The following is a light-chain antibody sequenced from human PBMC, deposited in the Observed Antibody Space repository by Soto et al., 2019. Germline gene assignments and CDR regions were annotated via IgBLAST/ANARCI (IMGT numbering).Light chain of an antibody. CDR2: KAS. V-gene: IGKV1-5*03. CDR3: QHYNCYSEA. CDR1: QTISSW. Sequence: DIPMTQSPSTLSGSVGERVTITCRASQTISSWLAWYQQKPGKAPKLLIYKASTLKSGVPSRFSGSGSATEFTLTISSLQPDDFATYYCQHYNCYSEAFGQGTKVELK. J-gene: IGKJ1*01.